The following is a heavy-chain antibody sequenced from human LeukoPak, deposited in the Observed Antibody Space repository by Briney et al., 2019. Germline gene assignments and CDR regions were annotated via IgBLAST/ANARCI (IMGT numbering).Heavy chain of an antibody. V-gene: IGHV4-59*01. CDR1: GGSISSYY. J-gene: IGHJ4*02. D-gene: IGHD6-13*01. CDR3: ARSNMYSSSWYDYFDY. CDR2: IYSSGTT. Sequence: SETLSLTCTVYGGSISSYYWSWIRQPPGKGLEWIGYIYSSGTTNYNPSLKSRVTISLDTSKNQFSLKLSSVTAADTAVYYCARSNMYSSSWYDYFDYWGQGTLVTVSS.